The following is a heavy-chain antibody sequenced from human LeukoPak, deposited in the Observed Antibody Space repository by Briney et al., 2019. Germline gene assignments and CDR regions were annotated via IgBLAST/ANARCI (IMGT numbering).Heavy chain of an antibody. CDR3: ARVIVGELSSGYYYYFDY. Sequence: ASVKVSCKASGYTFTFYYMHWVRQAPGQGLEWMGWINPNSGGTNYAQKFQGRVTMTRDTSISTAYMELSRLRSDDTAVYYCARVIVGELSSGYYYYFDYWGQGTLVTVSS. D-gene: IGHD3-22*01. J-gene: IGHJ4*02. CDR2: INPNSGGT. V-gene: IGHV1-2*02. CDR1: GYTFTFYY.